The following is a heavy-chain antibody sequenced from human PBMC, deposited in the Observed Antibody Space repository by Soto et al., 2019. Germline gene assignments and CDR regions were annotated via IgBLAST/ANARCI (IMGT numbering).Heavy chain of an antibody. CDR1: RYILNDYY. V-gene: IGHV1-2*02. Sequence: ASVNVSYKHSRYILNDYYMNWVRPAPGQGLEWMGWINPISGGTTYAQKFQGRVTMTTEASITTAYMELRGLRSDDTAVYYCSRPYCGSNSCHNWFDPWGQGILVTVSS. CDR2: INPISGGT. D-gene: IGHD2-2*01. CDR3: SRPYCGSNSCHNWFDP. J-gene: IGHJ5*02.